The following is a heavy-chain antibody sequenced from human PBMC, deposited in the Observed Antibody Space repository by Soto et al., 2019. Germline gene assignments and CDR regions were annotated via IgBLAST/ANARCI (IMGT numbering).Heavy chain of an antibody. CDR3: ARGAINYYYGDV. J-gene: IGHJ6*03. CDR2: IKRDGSTT. Sequence: EVQLVESGGGLVQPGGSLRLSCAASGFTFSDYWMHWVRQAPGKGLEWVSRIKRDGSTTNYADSVKGRFTISRDNAKNTLYLEMNSHRGEDTADYSCARGAINYYYGDVWGKGATVTVSS. CDR1: GFTFSDYW. V-gene: IGHV3-74*01.